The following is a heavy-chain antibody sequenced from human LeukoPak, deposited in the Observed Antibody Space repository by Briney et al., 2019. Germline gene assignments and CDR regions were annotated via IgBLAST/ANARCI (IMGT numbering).Heavy chain of an antibody. J-gene: IGHJ6*04. CDR2: ISSSSTYI. V-gene: IGHV3-21*01. CDR1: GFTFSPYS. Sequence: GGSLRLSCAASGFTFSPYSMNWVRQAPGKGLEWVSSISSSSTYIYHADSVKGRFTISRDNAKNSLYLQMNSLRAEDTAVYYCAELGITMIGGVWGKGTTVTISS. CDR3: AELGITMIGGV. D-gene: IGHD3-10*02.